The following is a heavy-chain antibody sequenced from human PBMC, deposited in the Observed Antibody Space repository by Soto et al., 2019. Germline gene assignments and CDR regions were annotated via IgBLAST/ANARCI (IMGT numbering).Heavy chain of an antibody. CDR2: IYWSGDE. J-gene: IGHJ3*01. Sequence: QMTLMESGPTLVRPTQTLTLPCSFYGFSFSTSGVGVGWVRQPPGKALEWLALIYWSGDEHYRPSLKSRLTITKDTSKNQVVLIMTNMDPVDTATYYCARGLATLPVFAFDVWGQGTTVTVSS. D-gene: IGHD6-6*01. CDR3: ARGLATLPVFAFDV. CDR1: GFSFSTSGVG. V-gene: IGHV2-5*01.